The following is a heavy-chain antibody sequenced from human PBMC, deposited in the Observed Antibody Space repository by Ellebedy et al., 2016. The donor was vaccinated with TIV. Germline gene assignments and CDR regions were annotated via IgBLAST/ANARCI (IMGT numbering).Heavy chain of an antibody. CDR2: VWYDENTK. D-gene: IGHD1-14*01. V-gene: IGHV3-33*03. CDR3: VIEMVEPGPDDYYYGMDV. J-gene: IGHJ6*02. CDR1: GFTFRSYG. Sequence: GESLKISCAASGFTFRSYGMHWVRQAPGKGPEWVAVVWYDENTKRIADSVKGRFSISRDNSKNTLFLQMNSLRAEDTAVYYCVIEMVEPGPDDYYYGMDVWGQGTTVTVSS.